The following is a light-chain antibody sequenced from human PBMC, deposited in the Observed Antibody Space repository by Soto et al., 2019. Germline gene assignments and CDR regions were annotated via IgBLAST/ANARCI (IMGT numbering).Light chain of an antibody. CDR2: EGS. CDR3: CSYAGSSTLV. CDR1: SSDVGSYNL. J-gene: IGLJ2*01. Sequence: QSALTQSASVSGSPGQSITISCTGTSSDVGSYNLVSWYQQHPGKAPKLMIYEGSKRPSGVSNRFSGSKSGNTASLTISGLQAEDESDYYCCSYAGSSTLVFGRGTKVTVL. V-gene: IGLV2-23*01.